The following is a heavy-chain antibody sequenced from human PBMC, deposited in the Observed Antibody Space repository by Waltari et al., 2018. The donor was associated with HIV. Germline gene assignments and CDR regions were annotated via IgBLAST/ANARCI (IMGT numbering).Heavy chain of an antibody. CDR3: ARGWLSRGYYL. CDR1: VGSISSSGYY. CDR2: IYYSGST. V-gene: IGHV4-31*03. Sequence: QVQLQESGPGLVKPSQTLSLTCTVSVGSISSSGYYWSWIRQHPGKGLEWIGYIYYSGSTYYNPSLKSRLTISVDTSKNQFSLKLNSVTAADTAVYYCARGWLSRGYYLWGQGTLVTVSS. J-gene: IGHJ4*02. D-gene: IGHD3-22*01.